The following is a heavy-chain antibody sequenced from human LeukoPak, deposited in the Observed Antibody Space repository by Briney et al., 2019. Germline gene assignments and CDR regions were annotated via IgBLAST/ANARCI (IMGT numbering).Heavy chain of an antibody. Sequence: ASGKVSCKASGYTFTAWYIHWVRQAPGQGLEWMGWIDPNSGGTGYAQKFQGRVTLTRDTSIRTAYMDLSSLRSDDTAVYYCARGIYSGIYGRLDPWGQGTLVTVSS. V-gene: IGHV1-2*02. CDR3: ARGIYSGIYGRLDP. J-gene: IGHJ5*02. D-gene: IGHD3-10*01. CDR1: GYTFTAWY. CDR2: IDPNSGGT.